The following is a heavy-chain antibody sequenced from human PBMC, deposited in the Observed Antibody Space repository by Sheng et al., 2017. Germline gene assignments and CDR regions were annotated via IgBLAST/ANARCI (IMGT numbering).Heavy chain of an antibody. CDR2: ISTRASTI. CDR3: ATCGGDCYTIDY. Sequence: QVRLVESGGGLVKPGGSLRLSCAASGFTSGFTFSDYYMSWVRQAPGKGLEWVSYISTRASTIYYADSVRGRFTISRDNAKNSLFLQMNSLRAEDTAVYYCATCGGDCYTIDYWGQGTLVTVSS. V-gene: IGHV3-11*04. J-gene: IGHJ4*02. D-gene: IGHD2-21*02. CDR1: GFTFSDYY.